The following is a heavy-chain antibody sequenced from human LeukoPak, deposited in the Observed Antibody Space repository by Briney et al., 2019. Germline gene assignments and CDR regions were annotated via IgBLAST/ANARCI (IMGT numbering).Heavy chain of an antibody. D-gene: IGHD2-2*01. Sequence: SETLSLTCAVSGGSISSGGYSWSWIRQPPGKGLEWIGYIYYSGSTNYNPSLKSRVTISVDTSKNQFSLKLSSVTAADTAVYYCARVSLGVPFDYWGQGTLVTVSS. CDR3: ARVSLGVPFDY. CDR2: IYYSGST. J-gene: IGHJ4*02. CDR1: GGSISSGGYS. V-gene: IGHV4-61*08.